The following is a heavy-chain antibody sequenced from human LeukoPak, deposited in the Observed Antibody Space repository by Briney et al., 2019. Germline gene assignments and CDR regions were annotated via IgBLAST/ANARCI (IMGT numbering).Heavy chain of an antibody. V-gene: IGHV3-30-3*01. CDR3: ARGPQGIPLWARRPPLFDS. J-gene: IGHJ4*02. D-gene: IGHD5-18*01. CDR1: EFTFSRCA. Sequence: PGGSLRLSCAASEFTFSRCAMHWVRQAPGKGLEWVAVISYDGTNKYYADSVEGRFTISRDNSKNTLYLQMNSLRADDTAVYYCARGPQGIPLWARRPPLFDSWGQGTLVTVSS. CDR2: ISYDGTNK.